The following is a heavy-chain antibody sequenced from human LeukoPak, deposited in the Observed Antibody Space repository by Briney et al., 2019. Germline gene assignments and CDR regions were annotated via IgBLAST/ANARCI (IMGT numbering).Heavy chain of an antibody. D-gene: IGHD1-26*01. CDR2: ISYTEST. J-gene: IGHJ4*02. Sequence: SETLSLTCTVSGGSISSRSYYWGWIRQPPGKGLEWIGSISYTESTYNNPSLKSRVTISVDTSKNQFSLKLSSVTAADTAVYYCARHSGSYYGPLDYWGQGTLVTVSS. V-gene: IGHV4-39*01. CDR1: GGSISSRSYY. CDR3: ARHSGSYYGPLDY.